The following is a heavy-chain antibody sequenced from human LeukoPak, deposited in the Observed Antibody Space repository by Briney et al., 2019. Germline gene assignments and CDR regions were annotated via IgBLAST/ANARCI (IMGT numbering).Heavy chain of an antibody. Sequence: PSETLSLTCTVSGGSISSYYWIWIRQPAGKGLEWIGRIYTSGSTNYNASLESRVSMSVDTSKNQFSLKLSSVTAADTAMFYCARENSGSYREFDYWGQGTLVTVSS. V-gene: IGHV4-4*07. CDR3: ARENSGSYREFDY. D-gene: IGHD1-26*01. CDR1: GGSISSYY. J-gene: IGHJ4*02. CDR2: IYTSGST.